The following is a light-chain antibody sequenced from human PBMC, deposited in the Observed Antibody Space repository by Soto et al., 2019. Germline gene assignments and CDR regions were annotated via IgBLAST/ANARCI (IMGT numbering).Light chain of an antibody. J-gene: IGKJ1*01. CDR3: QQYGSAPWT. CDR2: GAS. V-gene: IGKV3-20*01. Sequence: EIVLTQSPGTLSLSPGERATLSCRASQSVSSSYLAWYQQKPGQAPRLLIYGASSRATGIPDRFRGSWSGTDFTLTIIRLEPEDFEVYYCQQYGSAPWTFGQGTKGEIK. CDR1: QSVSSSY.